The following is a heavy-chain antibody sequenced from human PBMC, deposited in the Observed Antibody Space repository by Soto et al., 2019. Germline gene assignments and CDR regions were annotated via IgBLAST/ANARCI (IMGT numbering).Heavy chain of an antibody. D-gene: IGHD5-18*01. Sequence: QVQLVESGGGVVQTGRSLRLSCAASGFTFSSYGMHWVRQAPGKGLEWVAVISYDGSNKYYADSVKGRFTISRDNSKNTLYLQMNSLRAEDTAVYYCAKGRYSYGFDYWGQGTLVTVSS. V-gene: IGHV3-30*18. CDR3: AKGRYSYGFDY. J-gene: IGHJ4*02. CDR2: ISYDGSNK. CDR1: GFTFSSYG.